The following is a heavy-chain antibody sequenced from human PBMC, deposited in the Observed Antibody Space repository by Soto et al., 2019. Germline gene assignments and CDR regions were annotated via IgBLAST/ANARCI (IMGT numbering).Heavy chain of an antibody. Sequence: QVQLVESGGGVVQPGRSLRLSCAASGFTFSSYGMQWDRQAPGKGLEWVAVIWFDGSNKYYADSVKGRFTISRDNSNNTLYLQMNSLRAEDTAVYYCARHWESYMDYWGQGTLVTFSS. CDR3: ARHWESYMDY. CDR1: GFTFSSYG. V-gene: IGHV3-33*01. J-gene: IGHJ4*02. CDR2: IWFDGSNK. D-gene: IGHD3-16*01.